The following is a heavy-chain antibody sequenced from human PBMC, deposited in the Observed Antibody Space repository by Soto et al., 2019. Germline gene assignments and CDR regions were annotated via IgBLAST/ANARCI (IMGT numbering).Heavy chain of an antibody. CDR3: ASRGYTYGYFDY. V-gene: IGHV4-59*08. D-gene: IGHD5-18*01. CDR2: IYYSGST. Sequence: SETLSLTCTISGASISSYYWSWIRQPPGKALEWIGFIYYSGSTNYNPSLRSRVTISMDTSRNQFSLKLSSVTAADTAVYYCASRGYTYGYFDYWGQGSLVTVSS. J-gene: IGHJ4*02. CDR1: GASISSYY.